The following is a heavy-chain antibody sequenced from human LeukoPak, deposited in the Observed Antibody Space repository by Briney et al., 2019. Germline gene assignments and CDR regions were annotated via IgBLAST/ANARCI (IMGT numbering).Heavy chain of an antibody. CDR1: GGSISSGSYY. CDR3: ARALDSSGYIGY. D-gene: IGHD3-22*01. Sequence: SETLSLTCTVSGGSISSGSYYWSWIRQPAGKGLEWIGRIYTSGSTNYNPSLKSRVTISVDTSKNQFSLKLSSVTAADTAVYYCARALDSSGYIGYWGQGTLVTVSS. J-gene: IGHJ4*02. CDR2: IYTSGST. V-gene: IGHV4-61*02.